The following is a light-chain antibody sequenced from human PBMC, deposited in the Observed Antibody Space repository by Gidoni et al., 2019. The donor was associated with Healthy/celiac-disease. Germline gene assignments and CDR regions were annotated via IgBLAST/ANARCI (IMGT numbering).Light chain of an antibody. V-gene: IGKV2-28*01. CDR2: LGA. CDR1: QSLLHSNGYNY. Sequence: DIVMTQSPLSLPVTPGEQDSISCRSSQSLLHSNGYNYLVWYLQKPGQSPQLLIYLGANRASGVPDRFSGSGSGTEFTLKISRVEAEDVGVYYCMQALQTPEVTFGPGTKVDIK. J-gene: IGKJ3*01. CDR3: MQALQTPEVT.